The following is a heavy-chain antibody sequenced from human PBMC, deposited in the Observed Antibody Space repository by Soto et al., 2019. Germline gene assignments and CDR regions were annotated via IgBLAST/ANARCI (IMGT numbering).Heavy chain of an antibody. V-gene: IGHV1-18*01. J-gene: IGHJ4*02. CDR1: GYTFTSYG. D-gene: IGHD3-10*01. CDR2: ISAYNGNT. Sequence: ASVKVSCKASGYTFTSYGISWVRQAPGQGLEWMGWISAYNGNTNYAQKLQGRVTMTTDTSTSTAYMELRSLRSDDTAVYYCARIVSLWYYYGSGSYPLDYWGQGTLVTVPQ. CDR3: ARIVSLWYYYGSGSYPLDY.